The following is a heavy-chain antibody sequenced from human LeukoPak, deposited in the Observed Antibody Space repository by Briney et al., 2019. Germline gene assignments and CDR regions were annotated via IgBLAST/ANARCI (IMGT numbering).Heavy chain of an antibody. Sequence: GGSLRLSCAASGFTFSSYSMNWVRQAPGKGLEWVSSISSSSSYIYYADSVKGRFTISRDNAKNSLYPQMNSLRAEDTAVYYCARVSIAVAGTGIDYWGQGTLVTVSS. CDR3: ARVSIAVAGTGIDY. D-gene: IGHD6-19*01. CDR1: GFTFSSYS. V-gene: IGHV3-21*01. J-gene: IGHJ4*02. CDR2: ISSSSSYI.